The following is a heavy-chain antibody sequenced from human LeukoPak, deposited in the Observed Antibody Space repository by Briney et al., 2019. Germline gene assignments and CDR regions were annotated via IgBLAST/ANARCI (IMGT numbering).Heavy chain of an antibody. CDR1: GFTVSTND. J-gene: IGHJ4*02. CDR2: INHSGST. V-gene: IGHV4-34*01. CDR3: ARGLVTHVGLWNY. D-gene: IGHD3-3*01. Sequence: PGGSLRLSCAASGFTVSTNDMSWIRRPPGKGLEWLGEINHSGSTNYNPSLKSRVTISLDTSKNHFSLKLSSVTAADTAVYYCARGLVTHVGLWNYWGQGSLVTVSS.